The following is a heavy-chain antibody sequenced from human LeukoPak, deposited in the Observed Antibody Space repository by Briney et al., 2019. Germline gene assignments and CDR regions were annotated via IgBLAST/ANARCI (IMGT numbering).Heavy chain of an antibody. CDR3: ARHDGGSYYVGTFDY. CDR2: IYYSGST. J-gene: IGHJ4*02. D-gene: IGHD1-26*01. V-gene: IGHV4-39*01. Sequence: SETLSLTCTVSGGSISSSSYYWGWIRQPPGKGLEWIGSIYYSGSTYYNPSLKSRVTISVDTSKNQFSLKLSSVTAADTAVYYCARHDGGSYYVGTFDYWGQGTLVTVSS. CDR1: GGSISSSSYY.